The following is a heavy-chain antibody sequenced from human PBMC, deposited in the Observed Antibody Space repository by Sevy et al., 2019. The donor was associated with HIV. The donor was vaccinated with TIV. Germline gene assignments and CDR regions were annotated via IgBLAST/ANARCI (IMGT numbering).Heavy chain of an antibody. CDR1: GGSISSYY. D-gene: IGHD6-19*01. J-gene: IGHJ4*02. Sequence: SETLSLTCTVSGGSISSYYWSWIRQPPGKGLEWIGYIYCSGSTNYTRSLKSRVTISVDTSKNPFALKLSSVTAANTAVYYCAGGDGRSSGGWYGYYFDYWGQGTLVTVSS. V-gene: IGHV4-59*01. CDR3: AGGDGRSSGGWYGYYFDY. CDR2: IYCSGST.